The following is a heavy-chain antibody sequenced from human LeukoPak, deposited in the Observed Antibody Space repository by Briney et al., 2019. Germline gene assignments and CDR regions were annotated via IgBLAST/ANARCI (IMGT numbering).Heavy chain of an antibody. J-gene: IGHJ4*02. CDR1: GGSISSGGYS. D-gene: IGHD3-3*01. Sequence: PSETLSLTCAVSGGSISSGGYSWSWIRQPPGKGLEWIGYIYYSGSTNYNPSLKSRVTISVDTSKNQFSLKLSSVTAADTAVYYCARSYYDFWCGPKIEYYFDYWGQGTLVTVSS. CDR2: IYYSGST. V-gene: IGHV4-61*08. CDR3: ARSYYDFWCGPKIEYYFDY.